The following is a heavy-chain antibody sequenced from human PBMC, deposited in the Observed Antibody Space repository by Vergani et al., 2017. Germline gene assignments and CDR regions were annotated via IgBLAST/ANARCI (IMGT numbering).Heavy chain of an antibody. J-gene: IGHJ4*02. CDR3: ARQRVGALELDY. D-gene: IGHD1-26*01. CDR1: GGSISSSSYY. CDR2: IYYSGST. Sequence: QLQLQESGPGLVKPSETLSLTCTVSGGSISSSSYYWGWIRQPPGKGLEWIGSIYYSGSTYYNPSLKSRVTISVDTSKNQFSLKRSSVTAADTAVYYCARQRVGALELDYWGQGTLVTVSS. V-gene: IGHV4-39*01.